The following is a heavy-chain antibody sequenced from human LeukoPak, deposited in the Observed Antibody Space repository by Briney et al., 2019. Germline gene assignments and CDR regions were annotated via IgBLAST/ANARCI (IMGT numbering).Heavy chain of an antibody. V-gene: IGHV3-13*01. CDR2: IGTAGDT. D-gene: IGHD3-22*01. CDR1: GFTFSTYD. Sequence: GGSLRLSCAASGFTFSTYDMHWVRQATGKGLEWVSVIGTAGDTYYPGSVKGRFTISRENAKNSLYLQMNSLRAGDTAVYYCARENYDSRSFDYWGQGTLVTVSS. CDR3: ARENYDSRSFDY. J-gene: IGHJ4*02.